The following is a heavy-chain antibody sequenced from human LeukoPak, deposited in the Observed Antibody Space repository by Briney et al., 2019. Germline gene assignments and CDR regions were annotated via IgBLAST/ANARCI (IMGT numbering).Heavy chain of an antibody. Sequence: GESLQISYKGSGYSFTSYWIGWVRQLPGKGLERMGIIYPGDSDTRYSPSFQGQVTISADKSISTAYLQWSSLKASDTAMYYCARSKIAARPYYFDYWGQGTLVTVSS. J-gene: IGHJ4*02. CDR3: ARSKIAARPYYFDY. CDR1: GYSFTSYW. D-gene: IGHD6-6*01. V-gene: IGHV5-51*01. CDR2: IYPGDSDT.